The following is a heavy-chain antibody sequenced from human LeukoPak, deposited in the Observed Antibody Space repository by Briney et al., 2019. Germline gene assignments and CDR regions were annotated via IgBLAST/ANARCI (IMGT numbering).Heavy chain of an antibody. J-gene: IGHJ4*02. CDR2: ISSSGSTI. CDR3: AKGPRQQLVTRFDN. D-gene: IGHD6-13*01. Sequence: PGGSLRLSCAASGFTFSSYEMNWVRQAPGKGLEWVSYISSSGSTIYYADSVKGRFTVSRDNSKNTLYLQMSSLRADDGAVYYCAKGPRQQLVTRFDNWGRGTLVTVSS. V-gene: IGHV3-48*03. CDR1: GFTFSSYE.